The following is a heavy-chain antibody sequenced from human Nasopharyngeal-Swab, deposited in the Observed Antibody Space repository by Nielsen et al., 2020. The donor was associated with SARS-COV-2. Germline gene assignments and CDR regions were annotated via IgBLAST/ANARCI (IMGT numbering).Heavy chain of an antibody. J-gene: IGHJ5*02. Sequence: GEALKISCAASGFTFSSYSMNWVRQAPGKGLEWVSSISSSSSYIYYADSVKGRFTISRDNAKNSLYLQMNSLRAEDTAVYYCARGPHRGVRGVSWFDPWGQGTLVTVSS. V-gene: IGHV3-21*01. CDR1: GFTFSSYS. CDR3: ARGPHRGVRGVSWFDP. CDR2: ISSSSSYI. D-gene: IGHD3-10*01.